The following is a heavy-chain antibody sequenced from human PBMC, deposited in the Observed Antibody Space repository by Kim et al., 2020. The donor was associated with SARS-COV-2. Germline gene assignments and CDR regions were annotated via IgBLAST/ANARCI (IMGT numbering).Heavy chain of an antibody. CDR3: VRVAVAGLWYFDL. D-gene: IGHD6-19*01. V-gene: IGHV3-72*01. CDR1: GFFFSDHY. Sequence: GGSLRLSCAASGFFFSDHYMDWVRQAPGEGLEGVGRARNKVKRYTTEYAASVKGRFTVSRDDFQRSLYLQMNSLKTEDTAVYYCVRVAVAGLWYFDLWGRGPLVTVSS. J-gene: IGHJ2*01. CDR2: ARNKVKRYTT.